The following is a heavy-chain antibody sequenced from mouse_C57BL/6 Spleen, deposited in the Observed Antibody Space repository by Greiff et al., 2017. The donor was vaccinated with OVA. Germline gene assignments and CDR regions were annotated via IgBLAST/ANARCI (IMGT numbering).Heavy chain of an antibody. CDR2: IDPETGGT. CDR1: GYTFTDYE. D-gene: IGHD2-4*01. V-gene: IGHV1-15*01. Sequence: QVQLQQSGAELVRPGASVTLSCKASGYTFTDYEMHWVKQTPVHGLEWIGAIDPETGGTAYNQKFKGKAILTADKSSSTAYMELRSLTSEDSAVYYCTRRSTMITGRYWYFDVWGTGTTVTVSS. J-gene: IGHJ1*03. CDR3: TRRSTMITGRYWYFDV.